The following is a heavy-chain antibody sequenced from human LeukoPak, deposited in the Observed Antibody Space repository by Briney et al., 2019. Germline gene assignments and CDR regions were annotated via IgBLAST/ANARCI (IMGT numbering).Heavy chain of an antibody. Sequence: GASVKVSCKASGYTFSSYDINWVRQATGQGLEWMGWMNPNSGNRGYAQKFQGRVTITRNTSISTAYMELSSLRSEDTAVYYCARDTGVRPRVAHFDYWGQGTLVTVSS. D-gene: IGHD1-14*01. CDR2: MNPNSGNR. CDR3: ARDTGVRPRVAHFDY. CDR1: GYTFSSYD. J-gene: IGHJ4*02. V-gene: IGHV1-8*03.